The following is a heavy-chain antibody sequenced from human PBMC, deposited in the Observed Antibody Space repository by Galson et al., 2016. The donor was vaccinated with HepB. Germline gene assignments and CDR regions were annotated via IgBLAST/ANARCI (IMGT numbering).Heavy chain of an antibody. Sequence: SLRLSCAASGYNLSSDAMSWVRQAPGKGLEWVSIFSGSGGNTYYADSVKGRFTISRDNSKSTLYLQMDSLRAEDTAVYYCARDPGKDEAIDNWGQGTLVTVSS. CDR2: FSGSGGNT. CDR3: ARDPGKDEAIDN. J-gene: IGHJ4*02. D-gene: IGHD3-10*01. CDR1: GYNLSSDA. V-gene: IGHV3-23*01.